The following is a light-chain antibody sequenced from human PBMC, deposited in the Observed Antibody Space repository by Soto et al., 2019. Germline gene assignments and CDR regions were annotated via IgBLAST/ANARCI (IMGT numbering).Light chain of an antibody. Sequence: QSALTQPASVSGSPGQSITISCTGTSSDFGDYNYVSWYQHHPGKAPKLIIYEVSNRPSGISNRFSGSKSGNTASLTISGLKAEDEAEYYCSSYTNTNTPYRVFGGGTKVTVL. CDR1: SSDFGDYNY. V-gene: IGLV2-14*01. J-gene: IGLJ3*02. CDR2: EVS. CDR3: SSYTNTNTPYRV.